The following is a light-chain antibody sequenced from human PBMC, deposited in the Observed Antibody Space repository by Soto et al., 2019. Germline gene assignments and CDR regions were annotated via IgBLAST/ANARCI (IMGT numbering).Light chain of an antibody. V-gene: IGKV3-15*01. CDR1: QSISSN. CDR2: SAS. CDR3: QQYNNWSPWT. Sequence: IVMTQSPATLSVSPGERVTLSCRASQSISSNLAWYQYIVGQAPRLLIYSASTRATGIPARFSGSGSGTEFTLTISSLQSEDYAVYYCQQYNNWSPWTFGQGTKVEIK. J-gene: IGKJ1*01.